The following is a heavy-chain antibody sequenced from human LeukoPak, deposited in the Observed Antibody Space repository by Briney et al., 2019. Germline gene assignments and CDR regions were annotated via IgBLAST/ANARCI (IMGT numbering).Heavy chain of an antibody. CDR1: GGTFSSYA. D-gene: IGHD1-1*01. CDR2: IIPIFGTA. CDR3: AREPSWRERRFRAAFDI. Sequence: TSVKVSCKASGGTFSSYAISWVRQAPGQGLEWMGGIIPIFGTANYAQKFQGRVTITTDESTSTAYMELSSLRSEDTAVYYCAREPSWRERRFRAAFDIWGQGTMVTVSS. J-gene: IGHJ3*02. V-gene: IGHV1-69*05.